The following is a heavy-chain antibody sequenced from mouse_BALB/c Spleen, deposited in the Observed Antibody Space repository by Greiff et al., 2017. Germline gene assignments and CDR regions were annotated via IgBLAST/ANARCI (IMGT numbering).Heavy chain of an antibody. CDR1: GFTFSSFG. CDR3: ARWGYYAMDY. J-gene: IGHJ4*01. CDR2: ISSGSSTI. V-gene: IGHV5-17*02. Sequence: EVNVVESGGGLVQPGGSRKLSCAASGFTFSSFGMHWVRQAPEKGLEWVAYISSGSSTIYYADTVKGRFTISRDNPKNTLFLQMTSLRSEDTAMYYCARWGYYAMDYWGQGTTLTVSS.